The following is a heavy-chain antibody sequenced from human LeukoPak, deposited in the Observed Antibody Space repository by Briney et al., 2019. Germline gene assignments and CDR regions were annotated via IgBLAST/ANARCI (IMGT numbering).Heavy chain of an antibody. CDR2: INHSGST. J-gene: IGHJ6*02. CDR3: ARGPTFSLPGWGYYYGMDV. D-gene: IGHD3-9*01. Sequence: PSETLSLTCAVYGGSFSGYYWSWIRQPPGKGLEWIGEINHSGSTNYNPSLKSRVTISVDTSKNQFSLKLSSVTAADTAVYYCARGPTFSLPGWGYYYGMDVWGQGTTVTVSS. V-gene: IGHV4-34*01. CDR1: GGSFSGYY.